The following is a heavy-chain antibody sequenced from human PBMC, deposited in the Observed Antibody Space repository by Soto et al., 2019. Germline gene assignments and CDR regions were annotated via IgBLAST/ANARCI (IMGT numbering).Heavy chain of an antibody. CDR1: GYPFTTDD. J-gene: IGHJ6*02. Sequence: ASVKVSCKASGYPFTTDDGTWLRRAPGQGLEWMGRASGYSPDTNYAQKFQDRLTLTTDTFTNTAYMEPRGLRSDDTAVYYCASWYYDFFLGLDVWGQGTTVTVSS. D-gene: IGHD3-3*01. CDR2: ASGYSPDT. CDR3: ASWYYDFFLGLDV. V-gene: IGHV1-18*01.